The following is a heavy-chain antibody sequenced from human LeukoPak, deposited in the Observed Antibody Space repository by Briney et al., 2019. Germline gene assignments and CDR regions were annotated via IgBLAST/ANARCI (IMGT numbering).Heavy chain of an antibody. D-gene: IGHD3-10*01. CDR3: AKKMTMVRGVIIAPFDY. CDR2: ISGSGGST. CDR1: GFTFSSYS. Sequence: GGSLRLSCAASGFTFSSYSMNWVRQAPGKGLEWVSAISGSGGSTYYADSVKGRFTISRDNSKNTLYLQMNSLRAEDTAVYYCAKKMTMVRGVIIAPFDYWGQGTLVTVSS. J-gene: IGHJ4*02. V-gene: IGHV3-23*01.